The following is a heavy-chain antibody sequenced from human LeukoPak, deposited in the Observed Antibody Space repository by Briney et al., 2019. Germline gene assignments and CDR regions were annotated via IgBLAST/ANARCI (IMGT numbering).Heavy chain of an antibody. V-gene: IGHV4-34*01. D-gene: IGHD2-2*01. CDR3: ARDLSNLVVVPAAKNYYYYGMDV. Sequence: PSETLSLTCAVYGGSFSGYYWSWIRQPPGKGLEWIGEINHSGSTNYNPSLKSRVTISVDTSKNQFSLKLSSVTAADTAVYYCARDLSNLVVVPAAKNYYYYGMDVWGQGTTVTVSS. CDR1: GGSFSGYY. J-gene: IGHJ6*02. CDR2: INHSGST.